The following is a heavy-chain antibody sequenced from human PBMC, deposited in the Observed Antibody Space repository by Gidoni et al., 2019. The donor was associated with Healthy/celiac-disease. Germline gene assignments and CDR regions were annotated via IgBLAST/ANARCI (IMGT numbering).Heavy chain of an antibody. V-gene: IGHV1-46*01. CDR1: GYTFPSYY. Sequence: QVPLVQSGAEVKKPRASVKVSCKASGYTFPSYYMHWVRQARGQGLEWMGIITPSGGSTVYAHKFQGRVTMTRDTSTSTVYMELSSLRSEDTAVYYCARAGNYDILTGYYRGYYYYMDVWGKGTTVTVSS. CDR2: ITPSGGST. CDR3: ARAGNYDILTGYYRGYYYYMDV. J-gene: IGHJ6*03. D-gene: IGHD3-9*01.